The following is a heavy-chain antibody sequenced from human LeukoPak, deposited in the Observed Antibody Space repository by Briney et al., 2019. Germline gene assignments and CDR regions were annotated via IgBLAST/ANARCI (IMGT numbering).Heavy chain of an antibody. CDR3: ARDNSSGYYYIELDY. CDR2: ISSSSNYI. V-gene: IGHV3-21*01. Sequence: GGSLRLSCAASGFTFSSYSMNWVRQAPGKGLEWVSSISSSSNYIYYADSVKGRFTISRDNAKNSLYLQMNSLRAEDTAVYYCARDNSSGYYYIELDYWGQGTLVTVSS. D-gene: IGHD3-22*01. CDR1: GFTFSSYS. J-gene: IGHJ4*02.